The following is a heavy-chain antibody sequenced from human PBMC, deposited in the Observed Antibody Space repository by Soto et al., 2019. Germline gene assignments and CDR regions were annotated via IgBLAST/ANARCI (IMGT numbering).Heavy chain of an antibody. CDR2: ISGSGGST. CDR3: AKDRLEGGWFGEPKGAWDN. J-gene: IGHJ4*02. CDR1: GFTFSSFA. Sequence: EVQLLESGGGLLQPGGSLRLSCAGSGFTFSSFAMTWVRQAPGKGLEWVSGISGSGGSTYYADSVKGRFTISRDNSKNTVFLQMNSLRAEDTAIYYCAKDRLEGGWFGEPKGAWDNWGQGTLVRVSS. D-gene: IGHD3-10*01. V-gene: IGHV3-23*01.